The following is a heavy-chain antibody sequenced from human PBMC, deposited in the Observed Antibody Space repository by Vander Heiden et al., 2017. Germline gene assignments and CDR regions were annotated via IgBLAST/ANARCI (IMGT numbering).Heavy chain of an antibody. CDR1: GFNFDDYA. Sequence: EVQLVESGGGLVQPGRSLSLSCVASGFNFDDYAMRWVRQAPGKGREGVAGISWHSANIDYADSVKGRFTISRDNAKNSLFLQMNSLKSDDTALYYCAKDRATGQQRGGRIDYWGQGTVVTVSS. CDR3: AKDRATGQQRGGRIDY. CDR2: ISWHSANI. V-gene: IGHV3-9*01. J-gene: IGHJ4*02. D-gene: IGHD6-13*01.